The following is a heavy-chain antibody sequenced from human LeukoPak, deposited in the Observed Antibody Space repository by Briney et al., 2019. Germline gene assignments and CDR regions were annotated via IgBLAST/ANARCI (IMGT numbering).Heavy chain of an antibody. J-gene: IGHJ4*02. CDR1: GFTFSSYS. V-gene: IGHV3-48*02. CDR2: ISSSSSTI. CDR3: ARVSVGYCSGVSCPWDY. Sequence: PGGSLRLSCAASGFTFSSYSMNWVRQAPGKGLEWVSYISSSSSTIYYADSVKGRFTISRDNAKNSLYMQMNSLRDEDTAVYYCARVSVGYCSGVSCPWDYWGQGTLVTVSS. D-gene: IGHD2-15*01.